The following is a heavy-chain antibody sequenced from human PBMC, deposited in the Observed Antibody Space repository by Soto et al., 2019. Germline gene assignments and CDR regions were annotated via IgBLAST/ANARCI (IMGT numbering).Heavy chain of an antibody. CDR2: IYYSGST. CDR3: ARGRPPITMVVGVTDYDYFDY. CDR1: GGSISSSSYY. D-gene: IGHD3-22*01. Sequence: SETLSLTCTVSGGSISSSSYYWGWIRQPPGKGLEWIGSIYYSGSTYYNPSLKSRVTISVDTSKNQFSLKLSSVTAADTAVYYCARGRPPITMVVGVTDYDYFDYWGQGTLVTVSS. V-gene: IGHV4-39*01. J-gene: IGHJ4*02.